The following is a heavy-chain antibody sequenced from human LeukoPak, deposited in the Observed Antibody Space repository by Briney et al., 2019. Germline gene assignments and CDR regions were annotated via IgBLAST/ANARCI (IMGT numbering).Heavy chain of an antibody. CDR2: ISYDGSNK. CDR1: GFTFSSYA. CDR3: ARARDYGDY. J-gene: IGHJ4*02. V-gene: IGHV3-30-3*01. Sequence: GGSLRLSCAASGFTFSSYAMHWVRQAPGKGLEWVAVISYDGSNKYYADSVKGRFTISRDNSKNTLYLQMNSLRAEGTAVYYCARARDYGDYWGQGTLVTVSS.